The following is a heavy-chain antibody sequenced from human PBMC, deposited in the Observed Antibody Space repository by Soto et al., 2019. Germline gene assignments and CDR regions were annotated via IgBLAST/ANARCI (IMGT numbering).Heavy chain of an antibody. Sequence: EVQVLESGGGLVQPGGSLRLSCAASGFAFSIFAMSWVRQAPGKGLEWDSGISGGAGSTYYANSVKGRFTISRDTSKNTLYLQMNSLRAEDTAVYYCAKSLGGYYYYGMDVWGQGTTVTVSS. J-gene: IGHJ6*02. CDR3: AKSLGGYYYYGMDV. D-gene: IGHD3-16*01. CDR2: ISGGAGST. CDR1: GFAFSIFA. V-gene: IGHV3-23*01.